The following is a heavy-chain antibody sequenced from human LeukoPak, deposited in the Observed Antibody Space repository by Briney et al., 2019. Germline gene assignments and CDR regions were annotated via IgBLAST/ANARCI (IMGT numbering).Heavy chain of an antibody. CDR2: IIPIFGTA. Sequence: GASVKVSCKASGGTFSSYAISWVRQAPGQGLEWMGGIIPIFGTANYAQKFQGRVTITADESTSTAYMELSSLRVEDTAVYYCCGSSGHYNLYFDHWGQGALVTVSS. CDR3: CGSSGHYNLYFDH. CDR1: GGTFSSYA. D-gene: IGHD3-22*01. V-gene: IGHV1-69*13. J-gene: IGHJ4*02.